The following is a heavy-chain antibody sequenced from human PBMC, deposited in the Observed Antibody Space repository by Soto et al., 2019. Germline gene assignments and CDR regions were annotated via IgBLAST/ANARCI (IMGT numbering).Heavy chain of an antibody. CDR1: GYTFTSYA. Sequence: QVQLVQSGAEEKKPGASVKVSCKASGYTFTSYAMHSVRQAPGQRLEWMGGINAGNGNKKYSQKFQCRVTITRDTSASTAYMELSSLRSKDTAVYYCARDPDYGDYGTSPADDYWGQGTLVTVSS. V-gene: IGHV1-3*05. CDR3: ARDPDYGDYGTSPADDY. D-gene: IGHD4-17*01. J-gene: IGHJ4*02. CDR2: INAGNGNK.